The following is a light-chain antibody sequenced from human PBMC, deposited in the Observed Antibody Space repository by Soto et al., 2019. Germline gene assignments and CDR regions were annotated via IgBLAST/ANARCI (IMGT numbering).Light chain of an antibody. CDR2: EVS. J-gene: IGLJ1*01. CDR3: SSYTSSSTRV. V-gene: IGLV2-14*01. Sequence: QSALTQPPSASGSPGHSVTISCTGTSSDVGGYNYVSWYQQHPGKAPKLMIYEVSNRPSGVSNRFSGSKSGNTASLTISGLQAEDEADYYCSSYTSSSTRVFGTGTKVTVL. CDR1: SSDVGGYNY.